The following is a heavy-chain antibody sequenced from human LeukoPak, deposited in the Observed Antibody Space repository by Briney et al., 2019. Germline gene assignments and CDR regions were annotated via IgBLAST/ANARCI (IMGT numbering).Heavy chain of an antibody. Sequence: SETLSLTCTASGGSISSYYWSWIRQPAGKGLEWIGRIYTTGGTNYNPSLKGRVTISVDTSKNQFSLKLGSVTAADTAVYYCARDRGDYGGPDYWGRGTLVTVSS. CDR1: GGSISSYY. J-gene: IGHJ4*02. CDR2: IYTTGGT. V-gene: IGHV4-4*07. CDR3: ARDRGDYGGPDY. D-gene: IGHD4-23*01.